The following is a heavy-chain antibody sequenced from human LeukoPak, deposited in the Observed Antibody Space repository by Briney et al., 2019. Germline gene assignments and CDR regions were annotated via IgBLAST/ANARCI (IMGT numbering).Heavy chain of an antibody. D-gene: IGHD1-26*01. J-gene: IGHJ4*02. Sequence: GSSVKVSCKASGYTFTSYDINWVRQAPGQGLEWMGWMNPNSGNTGYAQKFQGRVTITRNTSISTAYVELSSLRSEDTAVYYCARLAGLGGSYYYFDYWGQGTLVTVSS. CDR3: ARLAGLGGSYYYFDY. CDR2: MNPNSGNT. V-gene: IGHV1-8*03. CDR1: GYTFTSYD.